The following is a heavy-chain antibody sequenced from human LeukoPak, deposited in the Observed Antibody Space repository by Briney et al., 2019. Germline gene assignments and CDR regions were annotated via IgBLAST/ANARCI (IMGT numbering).Heavy chain of an antibody. CDR1: GYTFTTYG. D-gene: IGHD6-19*01. V-gene: IGHV1-18*01. Sequence: ASVKVSCKASGYTFTTYGLSWVRQAPGQGLEWMGWISAYNGNTNYAQKLQGRVTMTTDTSTSTAYMELRSLRSDDTAVYYCARAVAENYFDYWGQGTLVTVSS. CDR3: ARAVAENYFDY. CDR2: ISAYNGNT. J-gene: IGHJ4*02.